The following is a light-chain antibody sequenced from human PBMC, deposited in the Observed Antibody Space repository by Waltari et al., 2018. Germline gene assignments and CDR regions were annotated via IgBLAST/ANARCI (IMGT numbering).Light chain of an antibody. CDR1: QSVSSSY. V-gene: IGKV3-20*01. CDR2: GAS. J-gene: IGKJ4*01. CDR3: QQYGSSPRLT. Sequence: VLTQSPGTLSLSPGEGATPPCRASQSVSSSYLAWYQQKPGQAPRLLIYGASSRATGIPDRFSGSGSGTDFTLTISRLEPEDFAVYYCQQYGSSPRLTFGGGTKVEIK.